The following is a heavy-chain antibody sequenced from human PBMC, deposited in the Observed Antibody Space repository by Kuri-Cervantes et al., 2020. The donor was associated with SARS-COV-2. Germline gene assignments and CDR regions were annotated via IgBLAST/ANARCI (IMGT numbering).Heavy chain of an antibody. J-gene: IGHJ4*02. CDR2: IYSGGST. CDR3: AREGLAAAAIFDY. D-gene: IGHD6-13*01. CDR1: GFTASSNY. Sequence: GESLKISCAASGFTASSNYMSWVRQAPGKGLEWVSVIYSGGSTYYADSVKGRFTISRDNSKNTLYLQMNSLRAEDTAVYYCAREGLAAAAIFDYWGQGTLVTVSS. V-gene: IGHV3-66*02.